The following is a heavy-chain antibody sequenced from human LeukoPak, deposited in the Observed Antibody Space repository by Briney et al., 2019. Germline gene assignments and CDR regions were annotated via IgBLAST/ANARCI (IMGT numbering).Heavy chain of an antibody. D-gene: IGHD4-17*01. V-gene: IGHV3-30*03. CDR3: AAGYGDYVY. J-gene: IGHJ4*02. Sequence: GGSLRLSCAASGFNFRNYWMSWVRRAPGKGLEWVAVVSSSSGTTTYYADSVKGRFTISRDNSKNTLYLQMNSLRAEDTAVYYCAAGYGDYVYWGQGTLVTVSS. CDR1: GFNFRNYW. CDR2: VSSSSGTTT.